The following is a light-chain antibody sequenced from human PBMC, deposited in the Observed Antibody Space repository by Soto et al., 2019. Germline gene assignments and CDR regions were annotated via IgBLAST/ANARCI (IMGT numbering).Light chain of an antibody. V-gene: IGKV3-20*01. J-gene: IGKJ1*01. CDR3: QQYKNWPPWT. Sequence: EIVLTQSPGTLSLSPGERATLSCRASQSVNNNYLAWYQQKPGQAPRLLIDGASSRATGIPDRFSGSGSGTDFTLTISSLQSEDSAVYYCQQYKNWPPWTFDQGTKVEVK. CDR1: QSVNNNY. CDR2: GAS.